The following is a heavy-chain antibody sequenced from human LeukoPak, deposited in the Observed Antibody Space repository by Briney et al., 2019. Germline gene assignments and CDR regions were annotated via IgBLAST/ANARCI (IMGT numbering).Heavy chain of an antibody. D-gene: IGHD5-12*01. V-gene: IGHV4-38-2*02. CDR3: AREVDIVKLNNWFDP. Sequence: SETLSLTCTVSGYSISSGYYWGWIRQPPGKGLEWIGSIYHGGSTYYNPSLKSRVTISVDTSKNQFSLKLSSVTAADTAVYYCAREVDIVKLNNWFDPWGQGTLVTVSS. CDR1: GYSISSGYY. CDR2: IYHGGST. J-gene: IGHJ5*02.